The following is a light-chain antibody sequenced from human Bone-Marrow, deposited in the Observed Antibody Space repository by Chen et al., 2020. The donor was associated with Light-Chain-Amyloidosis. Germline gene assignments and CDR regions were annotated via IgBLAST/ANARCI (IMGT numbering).Light chain of an antibody. CDR2: RDT. CDR3: QSADSSGTYEVI. CDR1: DLPTEY. J-gene: IGLJ2*01. V-gene: IGLV3-25*03. Sequence: SYELTQPPSVSVSPGQTARVTCSGYDLPTEYAYWYQQKPGQAPVLVIHRDTERPSGSSERFSGSSSGTTATLTISGVQAEDEADYHCQSADSSGTYEVIFGGGTKLTVL.